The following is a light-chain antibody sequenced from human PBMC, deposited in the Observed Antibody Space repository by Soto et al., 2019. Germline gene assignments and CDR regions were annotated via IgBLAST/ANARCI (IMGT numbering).Light chain of an antibody. V-gene: IGKV1-39*01. Sequence: DIQMTQSPSSLSASVGNRVTITCRASQSISTYLNWYQQKPGKAPKLLIYAAYSLQSGVPSRFSGSGSGTLFTLTIRSLQPEDFATYYCKQTSSTPVTFGQGTRLEIK. CDR3: KQTSSTPVT. CDR2: AAY. CDR1: QSISTY. J-gene: IGKJ5*01.